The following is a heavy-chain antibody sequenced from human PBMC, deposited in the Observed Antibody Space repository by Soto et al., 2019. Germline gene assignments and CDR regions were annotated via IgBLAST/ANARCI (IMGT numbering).Heavy chain of an antibody. CDR1: GFRFGDYA. V-gene: IGHV3-30*03. CDR3: ARDRVWSRMRVYGMDV. J-gene: IGHJ6*02. D-gene: IGHD3-3*01. CDR2: ISYDGRHT. Sequence: QVQLVESGGGVVQSGRSLRLSCVTSGFRFGDYAMHWVRQAPGKGLEWVAVISYDGRHTYYADSVKGRFTISRDNSGNTLSLQMNSLRDDTAVYYCARDRVWSRMRVYGMDVWGRGTTVTVSS.